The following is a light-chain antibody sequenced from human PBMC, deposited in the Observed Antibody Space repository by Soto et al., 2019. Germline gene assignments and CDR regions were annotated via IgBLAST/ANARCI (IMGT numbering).Light chain of an antibody. CDR2: AAS. Sequence: DIQMTQSPSSLSASVGETATITCRASQGIIDNLAWYQQRPGKGPKLLIYAASTLQTGFPSRFSGSGAGTDFTLTISSLQPDDVATYYCKKYYTATQTFGQGTRVEIK. CDR1: QGIIDN. CDR3: KKYYTATQT. J-gene: IGKJ1*01. V-gene: IGKV1-27*01.